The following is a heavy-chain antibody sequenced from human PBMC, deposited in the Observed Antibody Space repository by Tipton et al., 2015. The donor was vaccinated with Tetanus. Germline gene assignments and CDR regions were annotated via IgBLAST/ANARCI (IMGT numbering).Heavy chain of an antibody. V-gene: IGHV4-39*01. J-gene: IGHJ4*02. CDR2: IYYSGST. CDR1: GGSISSSSYY. D-gene: IGHD3-3*01. Sequence: TLSLTCTVSGGSISSSSYYWGWIRQPPGKGLEWIGSIYYSGSTYYNPSLKSRVTISVDTSKNQVSLKLSSVTAADTAVYYCARSSSGYLDYGGQGTLVTVSS. CDR3: ARSSSGYLDY.